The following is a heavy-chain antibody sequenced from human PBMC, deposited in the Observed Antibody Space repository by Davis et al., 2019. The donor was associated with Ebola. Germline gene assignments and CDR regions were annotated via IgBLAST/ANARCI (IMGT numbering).Heavy chain of an antibody. Sequence: SLKISCAASGFTFDNYALHWVRQAPGKGLEWVSGINWNGANVAYADSVRGRFTISRDNAKNSLYVQMSSLRADDTAFYYCAKAVGRGIALTGTLYYFDSWGQGTLVTVSS. CDR3: AKAVGRGIALTGTLYYFDS. CDR1: GFTFDNYA. D-gene: IGHD6-19*01. J-gene: IGHJ4*02. V-gene: IGHV3-9*01. CDR2: INWNGANV.